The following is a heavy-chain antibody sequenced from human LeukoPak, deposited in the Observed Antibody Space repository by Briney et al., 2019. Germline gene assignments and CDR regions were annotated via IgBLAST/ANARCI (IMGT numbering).Heavy chain of an antibody. CDR1: GYTFSSYW. CDR2: IDTDGSIT. D-gene: IGHD1-26*01. Sequence: PGGSLRLSCAASGYTFSSYWMHWVRQAPGKGLVWVSRIDTDGSITSYADSVKGRFTISRDNAKNTLYLQMNSLRAEDTAVYYCARESGSYPMEWFDPWGQGTLVTVSS. CDR3: ARESGSYPMEWFDP. V-gene: IGHV3-74*01. J-gene: IGHJ5*02.